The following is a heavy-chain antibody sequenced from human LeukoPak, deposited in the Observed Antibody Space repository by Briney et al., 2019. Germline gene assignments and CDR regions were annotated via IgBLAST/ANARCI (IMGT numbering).Heavy chain of an antibody. D-gene: IGHD6-13*01. CDR2: INPNSGGT. Sequence: ASVKVSCKASGYTFTGYYMHWVRQAPGQGLEWMGWINPNSGGTNYAQKFQGRVTVTRDTSISTAYMELSRLRSDDTAVYYCAREEIAAAEVYNWFDPWGQGTLVTVSS. CDR1: GYTFTGYY. CDR3: AREEIAAAEVYNWFDP. V-gene: IGHV1-2*02. J-gene: IGHJ5*02.